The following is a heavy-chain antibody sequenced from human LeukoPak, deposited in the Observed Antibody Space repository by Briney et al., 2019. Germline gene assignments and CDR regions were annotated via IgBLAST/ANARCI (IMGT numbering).Heavy chain of an antibody. V-gene: IGHV3-23*01. CDR1: GFTFKNYA. CDR3: AKDSDISGCFDY. D-gene: IGHD1-26*01. CDR2: VSGSGSDT. Sequence: GGSPRLSCAASGFTFKNYARNWVRQAPGKGPEWVARVSGSGSDTFYADSVRGRFTISRDNSKNTLYLQMSSLRAEDTATYYCAKDSDISGCFDYWGPGTPVTVSS. J-gene: IGHJ4*02.